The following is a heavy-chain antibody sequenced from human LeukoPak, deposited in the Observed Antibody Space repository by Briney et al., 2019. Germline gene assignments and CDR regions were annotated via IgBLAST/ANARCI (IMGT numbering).Heavy chain of an antibody. V-gene: IGHV3-30*02. Sequence: GGSLRLSCAASGFTFSSYGMHWVRQAPGKGREWVAFIRYDGSNKYYADSVKGGFTISRDNYKKTLYMQMNRQREGDTAVYYCAKEVGAGCSGGSCHAPLDYWGQGTLVTVSS. CDR1: GFTFSSYG. J-gene: IGHJ4*02. D-gene: IGHD2-15*01. CDR2: IRYDGSNK. CDR3: AKEVGAGCSGGSCHAPLDY.